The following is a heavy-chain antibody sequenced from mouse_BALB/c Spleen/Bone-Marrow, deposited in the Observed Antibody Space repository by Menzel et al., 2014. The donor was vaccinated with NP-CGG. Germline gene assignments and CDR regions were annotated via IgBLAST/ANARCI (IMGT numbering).Heavy chain of an antibody. Sequence: VQLKQSGPGLVKPSQSLSLTCTVTGYSITSDYAWNWIRQFPGNTLEWMGYISYSGSTSYNPSLKSRISITRDTSKNQFFLQLNSVTTEDTATYYCARSYWYFDVWGAGTTVTVSS. CDR2: ISYSGST. CDR3: ARSYWYFDV. V-gene: IGHV3-2*02. J-gene: IGHJ1*01. CDR1: GYSITSDYA.